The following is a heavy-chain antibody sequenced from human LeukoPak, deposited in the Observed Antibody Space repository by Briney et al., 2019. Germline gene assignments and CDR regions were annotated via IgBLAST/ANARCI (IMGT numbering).Heavy chain of an antibody. Sequence: GESLKISCKGSGYYFTNYWIGWIRRMPGKGLEWMGIIYSGDSDTRYSPSFQGQVTISADKSISTAYLQWSSLKASDTAMYYCARAPQFSSGWYGPFDYWGQGSLVTVSS. CDR1: GYYFTNYW. V-gene: IGHV5-51*01. J-gene: IGHJ4*02. D-gene: IGHD6-19*01. CDR2: IYSGDSDT. CDR3: ARAPQFSSGWYGPFDY.